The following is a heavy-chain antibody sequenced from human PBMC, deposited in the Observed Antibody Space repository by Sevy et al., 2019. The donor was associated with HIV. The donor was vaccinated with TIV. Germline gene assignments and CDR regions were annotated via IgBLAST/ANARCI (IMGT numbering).Heavy chain of an antibody. CDR3: VTDEEWNGVGATSFDY. V-gene: IGHV3-15*01. CDR1: GFIFSSAW. CDR2: IKSKTDGGTT. Sequence: LSLTCAASGFIFSSAWMSWVRQAPGKGLEWAGRIKSKTDGGTTDYAAPVRGRFTISRDDSKNTLYLQMNSLKTEDTAVYYCVTDEEWNGVGATSFDYWGQGTLVTVSS. J-gene: IGHJ4*02. D-gene: IGHD1-26*01.